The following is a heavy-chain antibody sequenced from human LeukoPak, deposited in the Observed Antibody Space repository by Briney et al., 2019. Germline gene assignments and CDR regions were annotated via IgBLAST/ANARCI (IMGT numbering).Heavy chain of an antibody. D-gene: IGHD3-10*01. Sequence: GGSQRLSCAASGFTFSSYGMHWVRQAPGKGLEWVAFIRYDGSNKYYADSVKGRFTISRDNSKNTLYLQMNSLRAEDTAVYYCAKENPYGSGSPDAFDIWGQGTMVTVSS. CDR3: AKENPYGSGSPDAFDI. CDR2: IRYDGSNK. CDR1: GFTFSSYG. V-gene: IGHV3-30*02. J-gene: IGHJ3*02.